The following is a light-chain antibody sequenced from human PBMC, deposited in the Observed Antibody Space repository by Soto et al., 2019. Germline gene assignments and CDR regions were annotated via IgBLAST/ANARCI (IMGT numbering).Light chain of an antibody. Sequence: DIQMTQSPSSVSASVGDRVTITCRASQGISSWLAWYQQKPGKAPKLLIYAASSLQSGVPSRFSGSGSWTDFSLTIISRQPEDFVAYYCQQANNCPLTFGGGTKVEIK. V-gene: IGKV1-12*01. CDR1: QGISSW. CDR3: QQANNCPLT. CDR2: AAS. J-gene: IGKJ4*01.